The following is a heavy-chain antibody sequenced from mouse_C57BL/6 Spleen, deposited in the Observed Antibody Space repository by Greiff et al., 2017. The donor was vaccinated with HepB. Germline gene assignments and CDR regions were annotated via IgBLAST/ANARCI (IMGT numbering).Heavy chain of an antibody. J-gene: IGHJ1*03. CDR3: ARHREHYWYFDV. CDR2: IWSDGST. CDR1: GFSLTSYG. Sequence: VMLVESGPGLVAPSQSLSITCTVSGFSLTSYGVHWVRQPPGKGLEWLVVIWSDGSTTYNSALKSRLSISKDNTTSQVFLKMISLQTDDTAMYYCARHREHYWYFDVWGTGTTVTVAS. V-gene: IGHV2-6-1*01.